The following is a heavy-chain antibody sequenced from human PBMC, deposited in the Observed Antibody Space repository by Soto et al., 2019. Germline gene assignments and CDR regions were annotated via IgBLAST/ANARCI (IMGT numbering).Heavy chain of an antibody. CDR2: IYYSGST. CDR3: ARGRPEGTYCSGGSCYSDYYYYMDV. Sequence: QVQLQESGPGLVKPSQTLSLTCTVSGGSISSGGYYWSWIRQHPGKGLEWIGYIYYSGSTYYNPSRKSRVTISVDTSKNQFSLKLSSVTAADTAVYYCARGRPEGTYCSGGSCYSDYYYYMDVWGKGTTVTVSS. CDR1: GGSISSGGYY. J-gene: IGHJ6*03. D-gene: IGHD2-15*01. V-gene: IGHV4-31*03.